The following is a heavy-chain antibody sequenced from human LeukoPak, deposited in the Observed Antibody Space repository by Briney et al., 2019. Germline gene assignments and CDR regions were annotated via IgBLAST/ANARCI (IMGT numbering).Heavy chain of an antibody. D-gene: IGHD2-15*01. CDR2: IWYDGSNK. CDR1: GFTFSSYG. V-gene: IGHV3-33*06. CDR3: AKQLGYCSDGSCYFPY. Sequence: GGSLRLSCAASGFTFSSYGMHWVRQAPGKGLEWVAVIWYDGSNKYYADSVKGRFTISRDNSKSTLCLQMNSLRAEDTAVYYCAKQLGYCSDGSCYFPYWGQGTLVTVSS. J-gene: IGHJ4*02.